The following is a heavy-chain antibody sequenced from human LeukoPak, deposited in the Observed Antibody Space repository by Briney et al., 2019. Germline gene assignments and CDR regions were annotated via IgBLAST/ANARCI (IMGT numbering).Heavy chain of an antibody. CDR3: ARGGAARLHFQN. Sequence: SETLSLTCTVSGGSISSGDYYWSWIRQPPGKGLEWIGYIYYSGSTYYNPSLKSRVTISVDTSKNQFSLKLSSVTAADTAVYYCARGGAARLHFQNWGQGTLVTVSS. J-gene: IGHJ1*01. V-gene: IGHV4-30-4*01. D-gene: IGHD6-6*01. CDR1: GGSISSGDYY. CDR2: IYYSGST.